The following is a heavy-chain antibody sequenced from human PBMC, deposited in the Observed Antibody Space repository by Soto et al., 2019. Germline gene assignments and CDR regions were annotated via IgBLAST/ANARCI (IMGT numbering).Heavy chain of an antibody. D-gene: IGHD2-15*01. CDR3: ARSHCSGGSCYLGAFDI. J-gene: IGHJ3*02. V-gene: IGHV1-46*01. Sequence: ASVKVSCKASGYTFTGYYIHWVRQAPGQGLEWVGIINPSGGATTYPQKFQGRVTMTRDTSTSTVYMDVSSLRFDDTAVYYCARSHCSGGSCYLGAFDIWGQGTMVTVSS. CDR2: INPSGGAT. CDR1: GYTFTGYY.